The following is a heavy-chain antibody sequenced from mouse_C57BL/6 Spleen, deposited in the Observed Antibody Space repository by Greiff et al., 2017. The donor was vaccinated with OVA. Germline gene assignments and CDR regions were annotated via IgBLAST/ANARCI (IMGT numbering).Heavy chain of an antibody. CDR1: GFTFSDYY. CDR3: ARGIYYYGSSYWAMDY. D-gene: IGHD1-1*01. Sequence: EVHLVESGGGLVQPGGSLKLSCAASGFTFSDYYMYWVRQTPEKRLEWVAYISNGGGSTYYPDTVKGRFTISSDNAKNTQYLQMSRLHSEDTAMYYCARGIYYYGSSYWAMDYWGQGTSVTVSS. J-gene: IGHJ4*01. CDR2: ISNGGGST. V-gene: IGHV5-12*01.